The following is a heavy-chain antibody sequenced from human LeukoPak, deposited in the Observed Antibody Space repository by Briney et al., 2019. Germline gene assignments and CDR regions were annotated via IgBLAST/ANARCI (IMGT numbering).Heavy chain of an antibody. CDR3: ARIPSYSSSWYYFDY. D-gene: IGHD6-13*01. Sequence: TSETLSLTCAVYGGSFSGYYWSWIRQPPGKGLEWIGEINHSGSTNYNPSLKSRVTISVDTSKNQFSLKLSSVTAADTAVYYCARIPSYSSSWYYFDYWGQGTLVTVSS. V-gene: IGHV4-34*01. CDR2: INHSGST. CDR1: GGSFSGYY. J-gene: IGHJ4*02.